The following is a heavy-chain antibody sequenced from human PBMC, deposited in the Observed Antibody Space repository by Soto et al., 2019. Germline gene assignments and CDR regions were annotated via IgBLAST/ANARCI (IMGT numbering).Heavy chain of an antibody. D-gene: IGHD5-12*01. V-gene: IGHV4-59*08. CDR1: GGSINNYY. CDR3: ARLDSGHGKYHFDY. Sequence: QVQLQESGPGLVKPSETLSLTCTVSGGSINNYYWSWIRQPPGKGLEYIGYIYYSGTTNYNPSLESRVTISVDTSKNQFSLKLSSVTAADTAMYFCARLDSGHGKYHFDYWGQGTLVTVSS. J-gene: IGHJ4*02. CDR2: IYYSGTT.